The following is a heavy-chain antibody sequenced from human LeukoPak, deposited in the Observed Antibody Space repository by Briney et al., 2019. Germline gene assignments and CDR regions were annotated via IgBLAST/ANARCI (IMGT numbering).Heavy chain of an antibody. D-gene: IGHD3-10*01. V-gene: IGHV3-21*01. CDR3: AREPRLHEPRGDWFDP. CDR1: GFTFSSYS. Sequence: GGSLRLSCAASGFTFSSYSMNWVRQAPGKGLEWVSSISSSSSYIYYADSVKGRFTISRDNAKNSLYLQMNSLRAEDTAVYYCAREPRLHEPRGDWFDPWGQGTLVTVSP. CDR2: ISSSSSYI. J-gene: IGHJ5*02.